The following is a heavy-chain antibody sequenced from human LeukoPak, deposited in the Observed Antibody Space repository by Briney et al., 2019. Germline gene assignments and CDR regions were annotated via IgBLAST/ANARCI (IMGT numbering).Heavy chain of an antibody. Sequence: SETLSLTCTVSGGSISSSSYYWGWIRQPPGKGLEWIGSIYYSGSTYYNPSLKSRVTISVDTSKNQFSLKLSSVTAADTAVYYCARRTSSSWYRSQTPFGYWGQGTLVTVSS. CDR2: IYYSGST. J-gene: IGHJ4*02. D-gene: IGHD6-13*01. CDR1: GGSISSSSYY. V-gene: IGHV4-39*01. CDR3: ARRTSSSWYRSQTPFGY.